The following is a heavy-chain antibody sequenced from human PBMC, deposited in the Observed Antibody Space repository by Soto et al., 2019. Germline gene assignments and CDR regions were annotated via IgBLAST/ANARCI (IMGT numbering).Heavy chain of an antibody. CDR3: ARHSSYCVDV. Sequence: SETLSFTCAVSGDFIRNCHWWSWVRQAPGQGLEWIGEIFHSGPTHYNPSLKSRVTVSIDMSKNQFSLTLNSVTAADTAIYYCARHSSYCVDVWGQGTAVTVSS. J-gene: IGHJ6*02. V-gene: IGHV4-4*02. CDR2: IFHSGPT. CDR1: GDFIRNCHW.